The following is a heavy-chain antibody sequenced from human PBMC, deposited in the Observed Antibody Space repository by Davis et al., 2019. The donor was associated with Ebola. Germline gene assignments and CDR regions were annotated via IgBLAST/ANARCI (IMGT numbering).Heavy chain of an antibody. CDR3: AGERGGRAWYYYMDV. CDR1: GGTFSSYA. V-gene: IGHV1-69*10. CDR2: IIPILGIA. Sequence: SVQVFCKASGGTFSSYAISWVRQAPGQGLVWMGGIIPILGIANYAQKFQGRVTITADKSTNTAYMERSSLGSEDTTVYYCAGERGGRAWYYYMDVWGKGTTVTVSS. J-gene: IGHJ6*03. D-gene: IGHD1-26*01.